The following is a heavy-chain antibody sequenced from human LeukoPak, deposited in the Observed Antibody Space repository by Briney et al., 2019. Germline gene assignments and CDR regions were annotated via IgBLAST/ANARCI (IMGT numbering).Heavy chain of an antibody. Sequence: PSETLSLTCAVYGGSFSGYYWSWIRQPPGKGLEWIGEINHSGSTNYNPSLKSRVTISVDTSKNQFSLKLSSVTAADTAVYYCSVAFDYWGQGTLVTVSS. CDR1: GGSFSGYY. CDR2: INHSGST. CDR3: SVAFDY. V-gene: IGHV4-34*01. D-gene: IGHD4-23*01. J-gene: IGHJ4*02.